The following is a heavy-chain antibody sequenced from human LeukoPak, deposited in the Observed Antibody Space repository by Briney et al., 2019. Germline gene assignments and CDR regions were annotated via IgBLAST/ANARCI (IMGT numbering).Heavy chain of an antibody. Sequence: GGSLRLSCAVSGFSVSGYWMTWVRQAPGKGLECVVNIKQDGSEKNYVDSVKGRFTISRDNAENSLFLQMNSLRVEDTAVYYCAREWQGGIAAAGTRIEGDYWGQGTLVAVSS. CDR1: GFSVSGYW. CDR3: AREWQGGIAAAGTRIEGDY. CDR2: IKQDGSEK. V-gene: IGHV3-7*01. J-gene: IGHJ4*02. D-gene: IGHD6-13*01.